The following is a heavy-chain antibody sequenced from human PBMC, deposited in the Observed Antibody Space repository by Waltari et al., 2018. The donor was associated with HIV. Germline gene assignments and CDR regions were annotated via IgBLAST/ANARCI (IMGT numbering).Heavy chain of an antibody. D-gene: IGHD3-3*01. V-gene: IGHV4-39*02. Sequence: QLQLQESGPGLVKPSETLSLTCPVSGGSLSSSSYYWGWIRQPPGKGLEWVSVIYRDGAIYYADSVKGRFTVSRDTSNNVVYLQLNSLGVEDTAVYFCARDRGGNFWSAHKPGFLDYWGQGTLVSVSS. CDR3: ARDRGGNFWSAHKPGFLDY. J-gene: IGHJ4*02. CDR1: GGSLSSSSYY. CDR2: IYRDGAI.